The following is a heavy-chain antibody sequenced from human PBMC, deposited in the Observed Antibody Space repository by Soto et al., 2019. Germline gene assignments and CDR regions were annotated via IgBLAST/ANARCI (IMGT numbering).Heavy chain of an antibody. V-gene: IGHV3-23*01. CDR2: ISGSGGST. CDR3: AKYVSYDYIWGSYRSHNWFDP. J-gene: IGHJ5*02. Sequence: GGSLRLSCPASGFTFSSYAMSWVRQAPGKGLEWVSAISGSGGSTYYADSVKGRFTISRDNSKNTLYLQMNSLRAEDTAVYYCAKYVSYDYIWGSYRSHNWFDPWGQGTLVTVSS. CDR1: GFTFSSYA. D-gene: IGHD3-16*02.